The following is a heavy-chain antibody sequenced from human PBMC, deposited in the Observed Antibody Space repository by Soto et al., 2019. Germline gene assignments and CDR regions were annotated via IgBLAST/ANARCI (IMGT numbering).Heavy chain of an antibody. J-gene: IGHJ4*02. CDR2: ISSSSSYT. Sequence: PGGSLRLSCAASGFTFSDYYMSWIRQAPGKGLGWVSYISSSSSYTNYADSVKGRFTISRDNAKNSLYLQMNSLRAEDTAVYYCARDLKWEQTNDYWGQGTLVTVSS. CDR1: GFTFSDYY. V-gene: IGHV3-11*06. D-gene: IGHD1-26*01. CDR3: ARDLKWEQTNDY.